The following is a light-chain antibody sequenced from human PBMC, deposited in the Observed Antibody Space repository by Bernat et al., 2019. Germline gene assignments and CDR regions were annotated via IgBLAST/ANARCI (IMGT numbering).Light chain of an antibody. CDR1: QGISNY. Sequence: DIQMTQSPSSLSASVGDRVTITCRASQGISNYLAWYQQKPGKVPKLLVYAASTLQSGVPSRFSGGGAGTDFTLTISGLQPDDVATYYCQKYNSAPLTFGQGTKVEIK. V-gene: IGKV1-27*01. CDR2: AAS. J-gene: IGKJ1*01. CDR3: QKYNSAPLT.